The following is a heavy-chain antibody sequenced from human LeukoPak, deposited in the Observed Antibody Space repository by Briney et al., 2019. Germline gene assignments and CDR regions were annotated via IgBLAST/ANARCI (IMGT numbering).Heavy chain of an antibody. V-gene: IGHV4-39*01. CDR1: GGSISSSGYY. D-gene: IGHD3-22*01. CDR3: ARRSYDGSGYYYVDY. Sequence: SQTLSLTCTVSGGSISSSGYYWGWIRQPPGKGLEWIGSISSGGSAHYIPSLKSRVTISVDTPKNQFSLKLSSVTAADTAVYYCARRSYDGSGYYYVDYWGQGTLVTVSS. J-gene: IGHJ4*02. CDR2: ISSGGSA.